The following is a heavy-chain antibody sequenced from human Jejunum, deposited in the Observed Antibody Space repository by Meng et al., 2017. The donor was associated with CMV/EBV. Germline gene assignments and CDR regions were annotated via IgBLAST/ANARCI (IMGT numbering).Heavy chain of an antibody. Sequence: WARQAPWKGLEWVSASRGDTPYVYSRNYGGRDYTESVKGRYTISRDNAKNSLYLQMRSLRVEDTAVYFCARDLAWRSSQDAFDIWGQGTMVTVSS. J-gene: IGHJ3*02. CDR3: ARDLAWRSSQDAFDI. V-gene: IGHV3-21*06. D-gene: IGHD6-6*01. CDR2: SRGDTPYVYSRNYGGR.